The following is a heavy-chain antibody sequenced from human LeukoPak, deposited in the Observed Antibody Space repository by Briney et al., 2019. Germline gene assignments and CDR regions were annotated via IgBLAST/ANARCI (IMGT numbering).Heavy chain of an antibody. CDR2: ISSSSSTI. V-gene: IGHV3-48*01. Sequence: GGSLRLSCAASGFTFSSYSMNWVRQAPGKGLEWVSYISSSSSTIHYADSVKGRFTISRDNAKNSLYLQMNSLRAEDTAVYYCARDRYYGSGRHYWGQGTLVTVSS. CDR3: ARDRYYGSGRHY. J-gene: IGHJ4*02. CDR1: GFTFSSYS. D-gene: IGHD3-10*01.